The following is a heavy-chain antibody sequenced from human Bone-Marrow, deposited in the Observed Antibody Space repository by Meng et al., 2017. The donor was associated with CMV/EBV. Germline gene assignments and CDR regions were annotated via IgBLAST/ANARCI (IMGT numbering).Heavy chain of an antibody. CDR3: ARESFDGSYYTP. D-gene: IGHD1-26*01. Sequence: GESLKISCAASGFTFSSYWMHWVRQAPGKGLVWVSRINSDGSSTSYADSVKGRFTISRDNAKNSLYLQMNSLRAEDTAVYYCARESFDGSYYTPWGQGTLVTVSS. V-gene: IGHV3-74*01. J-gene: IGHJ5*02. CDR1: GFTFSSYW. CDR2: INSDGSST.